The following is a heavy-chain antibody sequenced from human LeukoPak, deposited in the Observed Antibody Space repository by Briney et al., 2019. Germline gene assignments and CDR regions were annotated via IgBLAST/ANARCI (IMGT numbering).Heavy chain of an antibody. V-gene: IGHV1-69*04. CDR3: ARNPGTIPYYFDY. CDR2: IIPILGIA. D-gene: IGHD2-2*01. J-gene: IGHJ4*02. CDR1: GGTFSSYA. Sequence: SVKVSCKASGGTFSSYAISWVRQAPGQGLEWMGRIIPILGIANYAQKFQGRVTITADKSTSTAYMELSSLRSEDTAVYYCARNPGTIPYYFDYWGQGTLVTVSS.